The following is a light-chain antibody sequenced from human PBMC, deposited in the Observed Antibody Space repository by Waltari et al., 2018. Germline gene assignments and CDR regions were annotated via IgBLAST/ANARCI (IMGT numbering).Light chain of an antibody. CDR2: SAS. V-gene: IGKV3-15*01. CDR1: QSISSH. J-gene: IGKJ4*01. CDR3: QQYNNWPLT. Sequence: ETVMTQSPATLSALPGERVTLSCGASQSISSHLAWYQQKPGQPPTLVIYSASSRATGVPVRFSGSGSGTDFTLTISNLQSEDFAIYYCQQYNNWPLTFGGGTKVEL.